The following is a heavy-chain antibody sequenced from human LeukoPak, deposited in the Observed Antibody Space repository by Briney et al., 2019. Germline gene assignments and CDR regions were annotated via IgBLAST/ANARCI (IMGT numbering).Heavy chain of an antibody. D-gene: IGHD1-14*01. CDR1: GGSISNSGYY. V-gene: IGHV4-39*07. Sequence: SETLSLTCTVSGGSISNSGYYWGWIRQPPGKGLEWIGEINHSGSTSYNPSLKSRVSMSLDTSKNQFSLKLSSVTAADSAVYYCARELNKPISGPFDCWGQGTLVTVSA. CDR2: INHSGST. J-gene: IGHJ4*02. CDR3: ARELNKPISGPFDC.